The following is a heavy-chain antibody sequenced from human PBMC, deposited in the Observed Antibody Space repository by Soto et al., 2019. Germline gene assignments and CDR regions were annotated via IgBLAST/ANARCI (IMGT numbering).Heavy chain of an antibody. CDR3: ARSAIVVVTAIPGNAFDI. CDR1: GGTFSSYA. CDR2: IIPIFGTA. D-gene: IGHD2-21*02. V-gene: IGHV1-69*01. Sequence: QVQLVQSGAEVKKPGSSVKVSCKASGGTFSSYAISWVRQAPGQGLEWMGGIIPIFGTANYAQKFQGRVTITADESTSTDYMELSSLRSDDTAVYYCARSAIVVVTAIPGNAFDIWGQGTMVTVSS. J-gene: IGHJ3*02.